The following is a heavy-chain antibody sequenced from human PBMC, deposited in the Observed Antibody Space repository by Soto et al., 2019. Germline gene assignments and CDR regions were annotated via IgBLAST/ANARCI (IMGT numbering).Heavy chain of an antibody. CDR2: IYYSGST. V-gene: IGHV4-59*01. Sequence: SGTLALTCSVAGSSIRPYYWSWIRQPPGKGLEWIGNIYYSGSTNYNPSLKSRVIMSVASSKHQVSLRLDSVTAAETAVYYCTSVGGYYGDYPNFDYWGQGTLVTVSS. CDR3: TSVGGYYGDYPNFDY. D-gene: IGHD4-17*01. J-gene: IGHJ4*02. CDR1: GSSIRPYY.